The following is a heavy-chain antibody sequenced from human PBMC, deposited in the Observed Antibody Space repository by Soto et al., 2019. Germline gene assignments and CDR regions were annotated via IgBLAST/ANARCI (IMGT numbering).Heavy chain of an antibody. Sequence: ASVKVSCKASGYTFTSSYGISCVRQAPGQGLEWMGWISAYNGNTNYAQKLQGRVTMTTDTSTSTAYMELRSLRSDDTAVYYCARVVEGLGTYSSSWFDYWGQGTLVTVSS. CDR3: ARVVEGLGTYSSSWFDY. CDR2: ISAYNGNT. J-gene: IGHJ4*02. CDR1: GYTFTSSYG. D-gene: IGHD6-13*01. V-gene: IGHV1-18*01.